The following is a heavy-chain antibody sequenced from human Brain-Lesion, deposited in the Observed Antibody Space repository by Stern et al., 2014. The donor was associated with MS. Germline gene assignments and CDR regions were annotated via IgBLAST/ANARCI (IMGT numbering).Heavy chain of an antibody. J-gene: IGHJ6*02. V-gene: IGHV1-3*01. Sequence: VQLVESGAEVKKPGASVKVSCKASGYTFTSYAMHWVRQAPGQRLEWMGWINAGNGNTKYSQKFQGRVTITRDTSASTAYMELSSLRSEDTAVYYCASATSSGWYSYYYGMDVCGQATTVTVSS. CDR3: ASATSSGWYSYYYGMDV. CDR1: GYTFTSYA. CDR2: INAGNGNT. D-gene: IGHD6-19*01.